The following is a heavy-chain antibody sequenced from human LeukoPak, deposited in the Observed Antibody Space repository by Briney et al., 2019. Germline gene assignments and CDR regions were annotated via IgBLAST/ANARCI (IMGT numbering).Heavy chain of an antibody. CDR2: IYYSGST. V-gene: IGHV4-59*01. CDR1: GASISSYY. J-gene: IGHJ4*02. CDR3: ARSQQPVNFDY. Sequence: SETLSLICTVSGASISSYYWSWIRQPPGKGLEWIGYIYYSGSTNYNPSLKSRVTISVDTSKNQFSLKLSSVTAADTAVYYCARSQQPVNFDYWGQGTLVTVSS. D-gene: IGHD6-13*01.